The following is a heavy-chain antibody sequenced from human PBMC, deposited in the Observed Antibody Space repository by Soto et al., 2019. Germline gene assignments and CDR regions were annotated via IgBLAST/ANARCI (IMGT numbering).Heavy chain of an antibody. CDR2: IYYSGST. Sequence: SETLSLTCTVSGGSISSGGYYWSWIRQHPGKGLEWIGYIYYSGSTYYNPSLKSRVTISVDTSKNQFSLKLSSVTAADTAVYYCARGRYSSGWYHDYWGQGTLVTVSS. CDR1: GGSISSGGYY. CDR3: ARGRYSSGWYHDY. D-gene: IGHD6-19*01. V-gene: IGHV4-31*03. J-gene: IGHJ4*02.